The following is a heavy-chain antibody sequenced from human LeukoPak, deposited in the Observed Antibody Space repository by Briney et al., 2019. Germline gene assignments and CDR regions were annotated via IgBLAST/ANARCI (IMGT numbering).Heavy chain of an antibody. CDR1: GGSISSGDYY. CDR3: ARVPRGGYCSSTSCYAGSAFDI. D-gene: IGHD2-2*01. V-gene: IGHV4-30-4*01. Sequence: PSQTLSLTCTVSGGSISSGDYYWSWIRQPPGKGLEWIGYIYYSGSTYYNPSLKSRVTISVDTSKNQFSLKLSSVTAADTAVYYCARVPRGGYCSSTSCYAGSAFDIWGQGTMVTVSS. J-gene: IGHJ3*02. CDR2: IYYSGST.